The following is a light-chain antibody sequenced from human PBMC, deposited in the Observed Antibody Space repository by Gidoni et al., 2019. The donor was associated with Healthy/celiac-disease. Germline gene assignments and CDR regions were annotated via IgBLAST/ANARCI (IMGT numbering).Light chain of an antibody. CDR1: QSVSSN. V-gene: IGKV3-15*01. J-gene: IGKJ3*01. Sequence: IVMTQSPATLSVSPGERATLSCGASQSVSSNLAWYQQKLGQAPRLLIYGASTRATGIPARFSGSGSGTEFTLTLSSLQSEDFAVYYCQQYNNWPLTFXPXTKVDIK. CDR2: GAS. CDR3: QQYNNWPLT.